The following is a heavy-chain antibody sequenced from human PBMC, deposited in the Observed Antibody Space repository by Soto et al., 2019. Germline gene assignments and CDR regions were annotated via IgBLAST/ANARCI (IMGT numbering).Heavy chain of an antibody. Sequence: SETLSLTCAVYGGSFSGYYWSWIRQPPGKGLEWIGEINHSGSTNYNPSLKSRVTISVDTSKNQFSLKLSSVTAADTAVYYCARRETYYDFWSGYYTGITLDYWGQGTLVTVSS. D-gene: IGHD3-3*01. J-gene: IGHJ4*02. CDR1: GGSFSGYY. V-gene: IGHV4-34*01. CDR2: INHSGST. CDR3: ARRETYYDFWSGYYTGITLDY.